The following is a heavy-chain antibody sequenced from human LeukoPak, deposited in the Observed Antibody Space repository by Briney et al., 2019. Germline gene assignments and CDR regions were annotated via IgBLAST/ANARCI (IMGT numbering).Heavy chain of an antibody. D-gene: IGHD4-17*01. J-gene: IGHJ4*02. Sequence: GGSLRLSCAASEFTFSSYWMSWVRQAPGRGLEWVANIKQHGGQIYYLDSVKGRFTVSRDNAKNSLYLQMNSLRAEDTAVYYCARLGARQMLEYWGQGTLVTVSS. CDR1: EFTFSSYW. CDR3: ARLGARQMLEY. V-gene: IGHV3-7*01. CDR2: IKQHGGQI.